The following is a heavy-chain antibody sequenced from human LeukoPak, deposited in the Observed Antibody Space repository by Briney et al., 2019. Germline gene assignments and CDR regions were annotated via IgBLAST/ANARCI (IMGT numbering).Heavy chain of an antibody. V-gene: IGHV3-7*01. CDR2: VKQDGSEK. J-gene: IGHJ6*02. D-gene: IGHD2-21*01. CDR1: EFTFSSYW. CDR3: ARYCGGDCYGMDV. Sequence: GGSLRLSCTASEFTFSSYWMSWVRQAPGKGLEWVANVKQDGSEKDYVDSVKGRFTISRDNAKNSLYLQMNNLRAEDTAVYYCARYCGGDCYGMDVWGQGTTVTVSS.